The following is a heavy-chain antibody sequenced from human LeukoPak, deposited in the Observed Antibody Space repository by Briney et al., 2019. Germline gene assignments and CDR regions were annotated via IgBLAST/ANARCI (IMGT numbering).Heavy chain of an antibody. Sequence: GGSLRLSCAASGFTFSTYNMNWVGQAPGKGLEWVSGISSGSSYIFYADSVKGRFTISRDNAKNSLNLQMNSLRAEDTAVYYCARDLKETAMGESAHDYWGQGTLVTVSS. CDR1: GFTFSTYN. CDR3: ARDLKETAMGESAHDY. V-gene: IGHV3-21*01. J-gene: IGHJ4*02. D-gene: IGHD5-18*01. CDR2: ISSGSSYI.